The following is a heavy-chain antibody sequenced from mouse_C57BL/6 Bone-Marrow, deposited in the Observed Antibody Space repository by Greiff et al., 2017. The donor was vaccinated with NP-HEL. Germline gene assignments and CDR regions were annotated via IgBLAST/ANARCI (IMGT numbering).Heavy chain of an antibody. D-gene: IGHD2-5*01. CDR3: TRYSNYPAWFAY. J-gene: IGHJ3*01. V-gene: IGHV1-15*01. Sequence: QVQLQQPGAELVRPGASVTLSCKASGYTFTDYEMHWVKQTPVHGLEWIGAIDPETGGTAYNQKFKGKAILTADKSSSTAYMELRSLTSEDSAVYYCTRYSNYPAWFAYWGQGTLVTVSA. CDR1: GYTFTDYE. CDR2: IDPETGGT.